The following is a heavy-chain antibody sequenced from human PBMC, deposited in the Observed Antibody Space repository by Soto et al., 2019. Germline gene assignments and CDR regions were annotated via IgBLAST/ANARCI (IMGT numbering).Heavy chain of an antibody. CDR2: IVVGSGNT. J-gene: IGHJ4*02. D-gene: IGHD5-18*01. V-gene: IGHV1-58*02. CDR1: GFTFTSSA. CDR3: AALRGYSYVPFDY. Sequence: ASVKVSCKASGFTFTSSAMQWVRQARGQRLEWIGWIVVGSGNTNYAQKFQERVTITRDMSTSTAYMELSSLRSEDTAVYYCAALRGYSYVPFDYWGQGTLVTVSS.